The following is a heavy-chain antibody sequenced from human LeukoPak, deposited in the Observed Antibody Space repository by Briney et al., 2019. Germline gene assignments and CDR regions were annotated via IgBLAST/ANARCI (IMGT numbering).Heavy chain of an antibody. CDR1: GFTFSSYW. CDR2: IKEDGSER. V-gene: IGHV3-7*05. Sequence: GSLGLSCAAPGFTFSSYWMSWVRQPPGKGLEWVANIKEDGSERYYVDSVKGRFTISRDNAKNSMYLQMNSLRAEDTAVYYCAREIGSAARGRWGQGTLVTVSS. CDR3: AREIGSAARGR. D-gene: IGHD6-13*01. J-gene: IGHJ4*02.